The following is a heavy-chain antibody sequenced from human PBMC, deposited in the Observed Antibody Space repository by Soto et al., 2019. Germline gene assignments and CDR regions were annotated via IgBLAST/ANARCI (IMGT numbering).Heavy chain of an antibody. V-gene: IGHV3-30-3*01. D-gene: IGHD5-12*01. J-gene: IGHJ6*02. CDR2: ISYDGSNK. CDR3: ARIAYSGPYYYYYGMDV. Sequence: QVQLVESGGGVVQPGRSLRLSCAASEFTFSTYAMHWVRQAPGKGLEWVAVISYDGSNKYYADSVKGRFTISRDNSKNTLYRQMNSLRAEDTAVYYCARIAYSGPYYYYYGMDVWGQGTTVTVSS. CDR1: EFTFSTYA.